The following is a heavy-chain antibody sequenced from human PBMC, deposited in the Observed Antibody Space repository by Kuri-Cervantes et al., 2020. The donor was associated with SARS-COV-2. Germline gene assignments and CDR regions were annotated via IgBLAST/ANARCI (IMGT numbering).Heavy chain of an antibody. D-gene: IGHD1-14*01. Sequence: SETLSLTCTVSGGSISSYYWSWIRQPPGKGLEWIGYIYYTGSTNYNPSLKSRVTISVDTSKNQFSLKLSSVTSADTAVYYCARAKNRTGWFDPWGQGTLVTVSS. CDR3: ARAKNRTGWFDP. J-gene: IGHJ5*02. V-gene: IGHV4-59*01. CDR2: IYYTGST. CDR1: GGSISSYY.